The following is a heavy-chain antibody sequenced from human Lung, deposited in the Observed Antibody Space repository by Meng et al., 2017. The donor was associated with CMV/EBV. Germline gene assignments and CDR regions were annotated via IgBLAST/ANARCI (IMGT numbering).Heavy chain of an antibody. J-gene: IGHJ6*04. CDR3: AVYCGTTSCYDGYGMDV. CDR1: RNTFSSYT. V-gene: IGHV1-69*10. CDR2: IIPIFAIA. Sequence: SXXVSXKASRNTFSSYTLTWVRQAPGQGLEWMGGIIPIFAIANYAQSFRGRVTITADTSTSTGYMELSGLRSEDTAVYYCAVYCGTTSCYDGYGMDVWGKGTTVTVSS. D-gene: IGHD2-2*01.